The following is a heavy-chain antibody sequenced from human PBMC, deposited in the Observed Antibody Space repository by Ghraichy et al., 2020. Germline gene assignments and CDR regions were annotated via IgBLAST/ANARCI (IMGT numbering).Heavy chain of an antibody. Sequence: SQTLSLTCGVSGDSIISSSYYWDWIRQPPGKGLEWIGSIYYSGTTYYSPPLKTRVTVSIDTSKNQFSLRLNSVTATDTAVYYCARRAGGYQYFYGLDVWGQGTTVIVSS. V-gene: IGHV4-39*01. J-gene: IGHJ6*02. CDR2: IYYSGTT. CDR3: ARRAGGYQYFYGLDV. CDR1: GDSIISSSYY. D-gene: IGHD2-15*01.